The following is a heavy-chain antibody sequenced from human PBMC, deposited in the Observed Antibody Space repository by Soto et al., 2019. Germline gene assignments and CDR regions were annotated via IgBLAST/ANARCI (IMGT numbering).Heavy chain of an antibody. CDR3: ARGLHSLFDY. D-gene: IGHD2-21*01. V-gene: IGHV3-33*01. CDR2: IWYDGNNK. J-gene: IGHJ4*02. Sequence: QVQLVESGGGVVQPGGSLRLSCAASGFTFSNYGMHWVGQAPGKGLEWVAVIWYDGNNKYYADSVKGRFTISRDNSNNTLYVQMTSLRAEDTAVYYCARGLHSLFDYWGQGTLVTVSS. CDR1: GFTFSNYG.